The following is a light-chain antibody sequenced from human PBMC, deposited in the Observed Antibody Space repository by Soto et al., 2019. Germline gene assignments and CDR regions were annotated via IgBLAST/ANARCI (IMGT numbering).Light chain of an antibody. CDR2: KAS. CDR1: QNINNW. V-gene: IGKV1-5*03. Sequence: DIQMTQSPSTLPASVGDRFTITCRASQNINNWLAWYQQKPGKGPSLLIYKASNLESGVSSRFSGSGSGTEFTLTISSLQPDDIGTYYCQQNNRYPWTFGQGTKVDIK. CDR3: QQNNRYPWT. J-gene: IGKJ1*01.